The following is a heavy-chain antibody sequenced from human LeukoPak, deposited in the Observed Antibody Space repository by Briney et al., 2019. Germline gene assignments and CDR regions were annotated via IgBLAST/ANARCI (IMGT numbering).Heavy chain of an antibody. J-gene: IGHJ4*02. CDR2: IYYSGST. CDR3: ARTEWELPTFG. Sequence: SETLSLTCTASGGSISRSSYYWGWIRQPPGKGLEWIGSIYYSGSTYYNQSLRSRVTISVDTSKNQFSLKLSSVTAADTAVYYCARTEWELPTFGWGQGTLVTVSS. V-gene: IGHV4-39*01. D-gene: IGHD1-26*01. CDR1: GGSISRSSYY.